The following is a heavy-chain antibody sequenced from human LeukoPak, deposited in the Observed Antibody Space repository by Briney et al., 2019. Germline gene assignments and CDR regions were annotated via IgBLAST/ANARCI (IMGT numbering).Heavy chain of an antibody. J-gene: IGHJ4*01. Sequence: SETLSLTRTVSGDSINRYLWTWIRQPAGRGLGWIGRIYDSGTTNYKPSLKSRVSMSVETPKNQFSLRLSSVTAADTAVYYCARQSDSGGYFEYWGQGIRVTVSS. D-gene: IGHD2-15*01. CDR3: ARQSDSGGYFEY. CDR2: IYDSGTT. V-gene: IGHV4-4*07. CDR1: GDSINRYL.